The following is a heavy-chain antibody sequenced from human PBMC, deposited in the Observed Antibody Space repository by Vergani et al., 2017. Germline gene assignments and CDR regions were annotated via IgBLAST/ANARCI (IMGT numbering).Heavy chain of an antibody. V-gene: IGHV1-46*03. CDR3: AKGDYGILTGYRY. CDR2: INPSGGHT. Sequence: QVQVVQSGAEVKKSGASVKVSCKTSGYTFSNYYMHWVRQAPGQSLEWMGIINPSGGHTYYAQKFQGRVTMTRDTSTSTVYMELSSLRSEDTAIYYCAKGDYGILTGYRYWGQGTLVTVSA. CDR1: GYTFSNYY. J-gene: IGHJ4*02. D-gene: IGHD3-9*01.